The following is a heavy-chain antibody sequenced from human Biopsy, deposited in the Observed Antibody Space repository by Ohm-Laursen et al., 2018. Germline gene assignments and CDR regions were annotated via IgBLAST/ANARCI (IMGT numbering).Heavy chain of an antibody. V-gene: IGHV3-74*01. D-gene: IGHD3-10*01. CDR1: GFSFSSYW. CDR3: ARDTGTMVRGVLHQ. J-gene: IGHJ4*02. Sequence: SLRLSCAASGFSFSSYWMHWVRQGPGKGLVWVSRINIDGGTTRYADSVKGRFTISRDNAKNSLYLHMNSLRTEDSAFYYCARDTGTMVRGVLHQWGQGTQVTVSS. CDR2: INIDGGTT.